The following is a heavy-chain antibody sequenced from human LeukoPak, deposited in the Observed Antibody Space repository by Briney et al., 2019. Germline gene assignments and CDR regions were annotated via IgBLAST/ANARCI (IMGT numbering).Heavy chain of an antibody. CDR3: AKSYYGSGSYYKASFDY. Sequence: SETLSLTCSVSGGSISSYYWSWIRQPPGKGLEWIGYIHYSGSTNYNPSLKSRVTILVDTSKNQFSLKLSSVTAADTAEYYCAKSYYGSGSYYKASFDYWGQGTLVTVSS. J-gene: IGHJ4*02. CDR1: GGSISSYY. CDR2: IHYSGST. V-gene: IGHV4-59*12. D-gene: IGHD3-10*01.